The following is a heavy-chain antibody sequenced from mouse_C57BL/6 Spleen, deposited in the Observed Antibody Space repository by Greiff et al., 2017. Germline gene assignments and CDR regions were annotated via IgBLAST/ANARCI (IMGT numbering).Heavy chain of an antibody. J-gene: IGHJ2*01. CDR3: AREVTNYFDY. V-gene: IGHV5-17*01. Sequence: EVKLMESGGGLVKPGGSLKLSCAASGFTFSDYGMHWVRQAPEKGLEWVAYISSGSSTIYYAATVKGRFTISRDNAKNTLFLQMTSLRSEDTAMYYCAREVTNYFDYWGQGTTLTVSS. CDR1: GFTFSDYG. CDR2: ISSGSSTI. D-gene: IGHD2-2*01.